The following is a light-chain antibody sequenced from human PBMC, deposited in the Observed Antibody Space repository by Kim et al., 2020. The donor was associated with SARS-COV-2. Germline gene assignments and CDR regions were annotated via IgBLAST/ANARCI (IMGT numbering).Light chain of an antibody. CDR1: QSVLYSSNNKNY. V-gene: IGKV4-1*01. J-gene: IGKJ2*01. CDR3: QQYYSTPRT. Sequence: RATINCKSSQSVLYSSNNKNYLAWYQQKPGQPPKLLIYWASTRESGVPDRFSGSGSGTDFTLTISSLQAEDVAVYYCQQYYSTPRTFGQGTKLEN. CDR2: WAS.